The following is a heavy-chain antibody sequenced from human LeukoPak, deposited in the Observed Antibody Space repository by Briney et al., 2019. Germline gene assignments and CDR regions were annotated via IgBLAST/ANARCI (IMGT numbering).Heavy chain of an antibody. Sequence: TGGSLRLSCAASGFTFSSYGMHWVRQAPGKGLEWVAVISYDGSNKYYADSVKGRFTISRDNSKNTLYLQMNSLRAEDTAVYYCAKEHPSIAVAGPFDYWGQGTLVTVSS. CDR2: ISYDGSNK. J-gene: IGHJ4*02. V-gene: IGHV3-30*18. D-gene: IGHD6-19*01. CDR1: GFTFSSYG. CDR3: AKEHPSIAVAGPFDY.